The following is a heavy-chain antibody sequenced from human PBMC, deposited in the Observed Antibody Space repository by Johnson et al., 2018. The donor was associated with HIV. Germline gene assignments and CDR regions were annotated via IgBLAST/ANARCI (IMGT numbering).Heavy chain of an antibody. D-gene: IGHD4-17*01. CDR2: IYSGDTT. J-gene: IGHJ3*02. CDR1: GFTVSSNY. Sequence: MLLVESGGGVVQPGRSLRLSCAASGFTVSSNYMSWVRQAPGKGLEWVSVIYSGDTTYYADSVKGRFTISRDNAKNSLYLQMNSLRAEDTAVYYCARDPPVTTTHNAFDIWGQGTMVTVSS. V-gene: IGHV3-66*01. CDR3: ARDPPVTTTHNAFDI.